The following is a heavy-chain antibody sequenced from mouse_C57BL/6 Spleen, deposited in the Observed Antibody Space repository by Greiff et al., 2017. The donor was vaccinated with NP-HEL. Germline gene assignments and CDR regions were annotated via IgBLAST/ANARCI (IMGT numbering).Heavy chain of an antibody. CDR3: ARRTTVVHYAMDY. CDR1: GYTFTDYY. Sequence: QVHVKQSGAERVRPGASVKLSCKACGYTFTDYYINWVKQRPGQGLEWIARIYPGSGNTYYNEKFKGKATLTEEISSSTTYMQLSSLTSEDSAVYFCARRTTVVHYAMDYWGQGTSVTVSS. CDR2: IYPGSGNT. V-gene: IGHV1-76*01. D-gene: IGHD1-1*01. J-gene: IGHJ4*01.